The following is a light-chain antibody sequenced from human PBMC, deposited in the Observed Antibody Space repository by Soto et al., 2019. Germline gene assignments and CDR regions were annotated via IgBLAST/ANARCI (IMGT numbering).Light chain of an antibody. V-gene: IGLV1-51*01. CDR2: DQN. CDR1: STNIGSNY. J-gene: IGLJ3*02. CDR3: GAWDHSLNVGV. Sequence: QSVLTQPPSVSAAAGQKVIISCSGSSTNIGSNYVSWYQQLPGTAPKLLIYDQNERPSGIPDRFSASKSGTSATLGITGLQTGDEPHYYCGAWDHSLNVGVFGGGTKLTVL.